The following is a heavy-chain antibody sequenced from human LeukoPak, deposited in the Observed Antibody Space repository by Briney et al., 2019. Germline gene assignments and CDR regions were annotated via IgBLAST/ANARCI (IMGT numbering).Heavy chain of an antibody. V-gene: IGHV3-21*01. CDR3: ARASYSYGTIDY. D-gene: IGHD5-18*01. CDR1: GFTFSSYS. Sequence: GGSLRLSCAASGFTFSSYSMNWVRQAPGKGLEWVSSISSSSSYIYYADSVKGRFIISRDNAKNSLYLQMNSLRAEDTAVYYCARASYSYGTIDYWGQGTLVTVSS. CDR2: ISSSSSYI. J-gene: IGHJ4*02.